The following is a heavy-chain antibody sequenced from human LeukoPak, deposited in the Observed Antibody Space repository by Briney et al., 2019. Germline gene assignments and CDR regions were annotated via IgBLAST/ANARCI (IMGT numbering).Heavy chain of an antibody. CDR3: ARHGAGWNGGDYYFDY. CDR2: IYPGDSDT. J-gene: IGHJ4*02. CDR1: GFSFTTYW. V-gene: IGHV5-51*01. D-gene: IGHD1-1*01. Sequence: GESLKISCKGSGFSFTTYWIGWVRQMPGKGLEWMGIIYPGDSDTRYSPTFQGQVTISADKSITTAYLQWSSLKASDTAMYYCARHGAGWNGGDYYFDYWGQGTLVTVSS.